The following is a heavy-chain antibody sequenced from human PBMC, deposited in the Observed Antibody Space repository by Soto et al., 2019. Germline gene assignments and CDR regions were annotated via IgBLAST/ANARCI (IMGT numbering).Heavy chain of an antibody. J-gene: IGHJ4*02. CDR3: AKAAYKFEAYFDN. V-gene: IGHV3-33*06. Sequence: QVKLVESGGGVVQPGRSLRLSCAASGFTFSSHDMHWVRQAPGKGLDWVAIIWYDGSNEYYADSVKGRFTISRDNSTKTLYLQMNSLRAEDKAMYYCAKAAYKFEAYFDNWGQGTLVTVSS. CDR1: GFTFSSHD. D-gene: IGHD1-1*01. CDR2: IWYDGSNE.